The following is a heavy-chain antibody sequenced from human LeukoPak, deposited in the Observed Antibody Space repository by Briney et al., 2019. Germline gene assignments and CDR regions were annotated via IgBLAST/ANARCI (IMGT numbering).Heavy chain of an antibody. CDR3: ARVSIFGVVIANDY. J-gene: IGHJ4*02. Sequence: GGSLRLSCAASGFTFGGYTMSWVRQAPGKGLQWVSTITSGGDYMYYADPVKGRFTISRDDSKNSLYLHMNSLRAEDTAVYYCARVSIFGVVIANDYWGQGTVVTVSS. D-gene: IGHD3-16*02. CDR1: GFTFGGYT. CDR2: ITSGGDYM. V-gene: IGHV3-21*01.